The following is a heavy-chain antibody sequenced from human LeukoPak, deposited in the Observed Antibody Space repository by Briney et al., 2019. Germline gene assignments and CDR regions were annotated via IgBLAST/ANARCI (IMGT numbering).Heavy chain of an antibody. D-gene: IGHD3-10*01. CDR3: AKDPEVLWFSPNMDV. V-gene: IGHV3-23*01. J-gene: IGHJ6*03. CDR1: GFTFRIYA. Sequence: GVSLRLSCAASGFTFRIYAMSWVRQAPGKGLEWVSAISGSGGSTYYADSMKGRFTISRDNSKNTLYLQMNSLRAEDTAVYYCAKDPEVLWFSPNMDVWGKGTTVTVSS. CDR2: ISGSGGST.